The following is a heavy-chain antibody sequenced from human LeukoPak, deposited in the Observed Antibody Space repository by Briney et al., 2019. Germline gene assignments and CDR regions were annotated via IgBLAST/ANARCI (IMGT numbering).Heavy chain of an antibody. CDR2: IYSGGST. CDR3: ARALGVAGDY. D-gene: IGHD3-3*01. CDR1: GFTVSSNY. J-gene: IGHJ4*02. Sequence: GGSLRLSCVASGFTVSSNYMSWVRQAPGKGLEWVSVIYSGGSTYYDDTLKGRFTISREHSKNTVYLQMNSLRGEDTAVYYCARALGVAGDYWGQGTLVTVPS. V-gene: IGHV3-53*01.